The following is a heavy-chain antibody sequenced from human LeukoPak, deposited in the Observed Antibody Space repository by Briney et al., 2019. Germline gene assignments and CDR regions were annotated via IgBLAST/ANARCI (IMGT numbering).Heavy chain of an antibody. CDR3: AREYCSSTSCYRAGYFDY. D-gene: IGHD2-2*02. CDR2: IYYSGST. V-gene: IGHV4-59*01. Sequence: SETLSLTCTVSGGSISSYYWSWIRQPPGKGLEWIGYIYYSGSTNYNPSLKSRVTISVDTSKNQFSLKLSSVTAADTAVYYCAREYCSSTSCYRAGYFDYWGQGTLVTVSS. J-gene: IGHJ4*02. CDR1: GGSISSYY.